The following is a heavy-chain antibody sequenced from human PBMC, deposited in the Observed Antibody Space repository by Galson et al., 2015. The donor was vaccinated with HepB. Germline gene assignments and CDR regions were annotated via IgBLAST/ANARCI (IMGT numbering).Heavy chain of an antibody. CDR3: ARVPPVTTPEEKRYYGMDV. CDR1: GGTFSSYA. Sequence: SVKVSCKASGGTFSSYAISWVRQAPGQGLEWMGGIIPIFGTANYAQKFQGRVTITADKSTSTAYMELSSLRSEDTAVYYCARVPPVTTPEEKRYYGMDVWGQGTTVTVSS. D-gene: IGHD4-17*01. J-gene: IGHJ6*02. CDR2: IIPIFGTA. V-gene: IGHV1-69*06.